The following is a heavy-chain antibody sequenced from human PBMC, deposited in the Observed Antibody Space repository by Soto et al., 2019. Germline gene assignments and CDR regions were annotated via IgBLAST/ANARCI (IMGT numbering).Heavy chain of an antibody. Sequence: ETLSITFTVSGFSISSYFYIWVRQPPGKGLEWIGSVYYTGTTDYNPSLKSRVTISVDTSKTQFSLNLRSVTAADTAVYYCARTYYDFWSGFMDVWGQGTTVNVSS. CDR2: VYYTGTT. J-gene: IGHJ6*02. CDR3: ARTYYDFWSGFMDV. CDR1: GFSISSYF. D-gene: IGHD3-3*01. V-gene: IGHV4-59*12.